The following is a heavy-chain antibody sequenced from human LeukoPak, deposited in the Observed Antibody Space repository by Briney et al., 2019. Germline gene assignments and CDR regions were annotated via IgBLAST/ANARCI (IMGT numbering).Heavy chain of an antibody. CDR2: ISGSSSYA. CDR3: ARGPYCSGGRCYAGGWFDP. V-gene: IGHV3-11*06. J-gene: IGHJ5*02. D-gene: IGHD2-15*01. CDR1: GFTFNAYY. Sequence: GGSLRLSCGTSGFTFNAYYMSWIREAPGKGLEWVSYISGSSSYANYADSVKGRFTISRDNAKNSVYLQMNSLRAEDTAVYYSARGPYCSGGRCYAGGWFDPWGQGTLVTVFS.